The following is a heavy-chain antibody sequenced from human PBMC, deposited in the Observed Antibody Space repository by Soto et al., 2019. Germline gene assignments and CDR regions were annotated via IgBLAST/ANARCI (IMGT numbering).Heavy chain of an antibody. V-gene: IGHV1-24*01. D-gene: IGHD1-26*01. J-gene: IGHJ4*02. CDR2: FDPEDGET. CDR1: GYTFTSYG. Sequence: ASVKVSCKASGYTFTSYGISWVRQAPGKGLEWMGGFDPEDGETIYAQKFQGRVTMTEDTSTDTAYMELSSLRSEDTAVYYCATGAHSGSYYGLSWGQGTLVTVSS. CDR3: ATGAHSGSYYGLS.